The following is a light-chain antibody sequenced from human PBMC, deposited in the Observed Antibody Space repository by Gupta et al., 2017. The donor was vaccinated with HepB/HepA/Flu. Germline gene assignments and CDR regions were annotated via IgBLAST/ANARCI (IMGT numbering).Light chain of an antibody. CDR2: VVG. V-gene: IGLV2-14*03. CDR1: SSDVGGYNY. Sequence: QSALPQPASVPGSPGQPITISCTGTSSDVGGYNYVSWYQQHPDKAPKLMIYVVGHRRSGVPNRFSGSKSGNTASLTIPGLQAEDEADYYSSSYTSSGNFVVFGGGTKLTVL. CDR3: SSYTSSGNFVV. J-gene: IGLJ2*01.